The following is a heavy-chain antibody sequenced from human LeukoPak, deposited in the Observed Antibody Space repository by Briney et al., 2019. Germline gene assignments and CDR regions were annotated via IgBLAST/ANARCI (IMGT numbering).Heavy chain of an antibody. D-gene: IGHD1-1*01. V-gene: IGHV3-21*01. J-gene: IGHJ4*02. CDR1: GFTFSSYT. Sequence: PGESLRLSCAASGFTFSSYTMHWIRQAPGKGPEWVSSISGSNSYIFYADSVKGRFTVSRDNAKDSLYLQMNSLRAEDTAVYYCARALTTLTYEGYWGQGTLVTVSS. CDR2: ISGSNSYI. CDR3: ARALTTLTYEGY.